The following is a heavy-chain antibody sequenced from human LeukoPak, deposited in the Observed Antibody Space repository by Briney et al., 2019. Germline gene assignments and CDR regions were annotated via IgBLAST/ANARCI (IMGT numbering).Heavy chain of an antibody. Sequence: GGSLRLSCAASGFTFINAWMNWVRQAPGKGLEWVANIKQDGSEKYYVDSVKGRFTISRDNAKNSLYLQMNSLRAEDTAVYYCARGPMVRTNLFDYWGQGTLVTVSS. CDR1: GFTFINAW. V-gene: IGHV3-7*01. CDR2: IKQDGSEK. CDR3: ARGPMVRTNLFDY. D-gene: IGHD3-10*01. J-gene: IGHJ4*02.